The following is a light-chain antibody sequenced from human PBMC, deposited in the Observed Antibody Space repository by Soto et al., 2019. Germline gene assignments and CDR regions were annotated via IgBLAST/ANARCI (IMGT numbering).Light chain of an antibody. Sequence: EIVLTQSPGTLSLSPGERATLSCRASQSFSSSQVAWYQQKPGQAPRLVVYDASTRATGIPDRFSGSGSGTDFTLTISRLEPDDFAVYHCQVYGNLPPWTFGQGTRVEIK. CDR1: QSFSSSQ. V-gene: IGKV3-20*01. CDR3: QVYGNLPPWT. J-gene: IGKJ1*01. CDR2: DAS.